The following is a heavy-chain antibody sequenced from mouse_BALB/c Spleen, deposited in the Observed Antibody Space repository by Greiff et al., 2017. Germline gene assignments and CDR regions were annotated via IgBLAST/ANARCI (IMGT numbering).Heavy chain of an antibody. J-gene: IGHJ3*01. CDR2: IYPYNGGT. CDR1: GYTFTDYN. CDR3: ELGFAY. V-gene: IGHV1S29*02. Sequence: EVQLQQPGAELVRPGASVKISCKASGYTFTDYNMHWVKQSHGKSLEWIGYIYPYNGGTGYNQKFKSKATLTVDNSSSTAYMELRSLTSEDSAVYYCELGFAYWGQGTLVTVSA. D-gene: IGHD4-1*01.